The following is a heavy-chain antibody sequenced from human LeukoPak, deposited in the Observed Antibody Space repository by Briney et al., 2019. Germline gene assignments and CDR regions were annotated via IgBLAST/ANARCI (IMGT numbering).Heavy chain of an antibody. Sequence: GGSLRLSCAASGFTFNIYGMSWVRQAPGKGLEWVSGLSGSGGSTYYADSVKGRFTISGDNSKDTLYLQMNSLRAEDTAVYYCAIIAVALSLDYWGQGTLVTVSS. CDR3: AIIAVALSLDY. CDR2: LSGSGGST. D-gene: IGHD6-19*01. V-gene: IGHV3-23*01. J-gene: IGHJ4*02. CDR1: GFTFNIYG.